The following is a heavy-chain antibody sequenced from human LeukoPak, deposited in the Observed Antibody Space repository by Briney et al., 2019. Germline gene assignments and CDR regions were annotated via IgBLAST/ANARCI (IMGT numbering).Heavy chain of an antibody. CDR2: ISSSSYI. CDR1: GFTFSSYS. J-gene: IGHJ4*02. D-gene: IGHD3-10*01. V-gene: IGHV3-21*01. Sequence: PGGSLRLSCAASGFTFSSYSMSWVRQAPGKGLEWVSSISSSSYIYYADSVKGRFTISRDNAKNSLYLQMNSLRAEDTAVYYCARDRRSGSYRAGADYWGQGTLVTVSS. CDR3: ARDRRSGSYRAGADY.